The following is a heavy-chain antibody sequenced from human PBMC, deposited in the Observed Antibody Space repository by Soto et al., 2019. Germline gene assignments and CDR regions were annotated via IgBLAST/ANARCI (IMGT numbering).Heavy chain of an antibody. D-gene: IGHD4-17*01. CDR3: ARDSYGDYVRGSAGSYYYYYYMDV. Sequence: ASVKVSCKASGGTFSSYTISWVRQAPGQGLEWMGRIIPILGIANYAQKFQGRVTITADKSTSTAYMELSSLRSEDTAVYYCARDSYGDYVRGSAGSYYYYYYMDVWGKGTTVTVSS. CDR2: IIPILGIA. V-gene: IGHV1-69*04. CDR1: GGTFSSYT. J-gene: IGHJ6*03.